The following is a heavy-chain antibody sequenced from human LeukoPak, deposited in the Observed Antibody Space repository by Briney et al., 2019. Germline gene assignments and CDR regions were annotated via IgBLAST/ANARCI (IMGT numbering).Heavy chain of an antibody. D-gene: IGHD3-3*01. CDR2: IYYSGST. V-gene: IGHV4-59*08. J-gene: IGHJ6*03. CDR3: ARHGPSESVYYYNDG. Sequence: SETLSLTCTVSGVTTGSYYWSWIRQPPGKGLEWIGYIYYSGSTNYNPSLKSRVTILVDTSKKQFSLSLSSVTAADTAVYYCARHGPSESVYYYNDGWGKGITVTVSS. CDR1: GVTTGSYY.